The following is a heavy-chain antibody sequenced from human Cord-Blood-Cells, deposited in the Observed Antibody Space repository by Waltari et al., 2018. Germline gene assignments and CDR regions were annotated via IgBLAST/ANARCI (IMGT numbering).Heavy chain of an antibody. D-gene: IGHD4-17*01. CDR2: ISGSGGST. J-gene: IGHJ4*02. V-gene: IGHV3-23*04. CDR3: AKEFYGDYVDY. CDR1: GFTFSRYA. Sequence: EVQLVESGGGLVQPGGSLRLSCAASGFTFSRYAMSWVRQAPGKVRGWVSAISGSGGSTYCADSVKGRFTISRDNSKNTLDLQMNSLRAEDTAVYYCAKEFYGDYVDYWGKGTLVTVSS.